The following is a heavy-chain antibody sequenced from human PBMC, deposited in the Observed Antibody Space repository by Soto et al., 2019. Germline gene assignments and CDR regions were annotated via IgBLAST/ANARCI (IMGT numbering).Heavy chain of an antibody. J-gene: IGHJ4*02. D-gene: IGHD3-9*01. CDR3: AGRLRYFASDY. CDR1: GYTFTSYG. V-gene: IGHV1-18*01. CDR2: ISAYNGNT. Sequence: ASVKVSCKASGYTFTSYGINWVRQAPGQGLEWIGWISAYNGNTNYAQRFQGRVTLTTDTSTSTAYMELRSLTSDDTAVYFCAGRLRYFASDYWGQGSLVTVSS.